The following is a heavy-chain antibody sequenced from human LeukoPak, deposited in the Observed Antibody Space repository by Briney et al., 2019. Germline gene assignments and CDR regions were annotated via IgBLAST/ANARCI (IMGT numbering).Heavy chain of an antibody. CDR2: IKQDGSEK. CDR1: GFAFSNYS. J-gene: IGHJ6*02. Sequence: GGSLRLSCTASGFAFSNYSMNWVRQAPGKGLEWVANIKQDGSEKYYVDSVKGRFTISRDNAKNSLYLQMNSLRAEDTAVYYCARGSDYYYYYGMDVWGQGTTVTVSS. V-gene: IGHV3-7*01. CDR3: ARGSDYYYYYGMDV.